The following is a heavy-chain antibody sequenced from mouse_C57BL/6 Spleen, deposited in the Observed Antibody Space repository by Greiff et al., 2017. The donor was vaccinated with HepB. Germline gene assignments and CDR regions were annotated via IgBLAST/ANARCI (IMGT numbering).Heavy chain of an antibody. Sequence: VQLQQSGPELVKPGASVKISCKASGYAFSSSWMNWVKQRPGKGLEWIGRIYPGDGDTNYNGKFKGKATLTADKSSSTAYMQLSSLTSEDSAVYFCARVVTTVDYWGQGTTLTVSS. CDR1: GYAFSSSW. CDR2: IYPGDGDT. V-gene: IGHV1-82*01. CDR3: ARVVTTVDY. J-gene: IGHJ2*01. D-gene: IGHD1-1*01.